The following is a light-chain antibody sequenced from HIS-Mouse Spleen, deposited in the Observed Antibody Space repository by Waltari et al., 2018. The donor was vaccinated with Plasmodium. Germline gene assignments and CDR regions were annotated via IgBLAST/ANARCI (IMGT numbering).Light chain of an antibody. J-gene: IGLJ2*01. CDR1: SSDVGGYNY. CDR3: CSYAGSYTLV. Sequence: QSALTQPRSVSGSPGQSVTISCTGTSSDVGGYNYVSWYQQHPGKAPKLMIYDVSKRPSGVPVRFSCSKSGNTASLTISGLQAEDEAYYYCCSYAGSYTLVFGGGTKLTVL. CDR2: DVS. V-gene: IGLV2-11*01.